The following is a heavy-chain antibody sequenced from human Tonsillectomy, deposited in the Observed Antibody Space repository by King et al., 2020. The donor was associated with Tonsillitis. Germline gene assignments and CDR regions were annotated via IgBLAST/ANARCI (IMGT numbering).Heavy chain of an antibody. V-gene: IGHV4-38-2*02. Sequence: QLQESGPGLVKPSETLSLTCDVSGYSISSGYYWGWIRQPPGKGLEWIGNIYHSGSTYYNPSLKSRVTISVDTSKNQFSLKLNSVTAADTAVYYCARDRKTGTSDYWGQGTQVTVSS. CDR3: ARDRKTGTSDY. J-gene: IGHJ4*02. CDR1: GYSISSGYY. D-gene: IGHD1/OR15-1a*01. CDR2: IYHSGST.